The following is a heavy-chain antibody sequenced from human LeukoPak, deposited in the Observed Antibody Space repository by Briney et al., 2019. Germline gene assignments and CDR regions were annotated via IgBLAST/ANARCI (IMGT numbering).Heavy chain of an antibody. V-gene: IGHV4-4*07. J-gene: IGHJ6*02. CDR1: GGSISSYY. D-gene: IGHD3-3*01. Sequence: SETLSLTCTVSGGSISSYYWSWIRQPAGKGLEWIGRLYTSGSTNYNPSLKSRVTMSVDTSKNQFSLKLSSVTAADTAVYYCARGLDFSSYYYGMDVWGQGTTVTVSS. CDR3: ARGLDFSSYYYGMDV. CDR2: LYTSGST.